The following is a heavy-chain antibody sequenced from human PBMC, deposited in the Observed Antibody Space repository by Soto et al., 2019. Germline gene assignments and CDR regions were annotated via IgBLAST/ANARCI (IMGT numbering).Heavy chain of an antibody. CDR2: ISYAGSNK. V-gene: IGHV3-30-3*01. CDR3: ARSQRYSSSSGGMDV. CDR1: GFTFSSYA. Sequence: SLRLSCAASGFTFSSYAMHWVRQAPGKGLEWVAVISYAGSNKYYADSVKGRFTISRDNSKNTLYLQMNSLRAEDTAVYYCARSQRYSSSSGGMDVWGQGTPVTVSS. J-gene: IGHJ6*02. D-gene: IGHD6-6*01.